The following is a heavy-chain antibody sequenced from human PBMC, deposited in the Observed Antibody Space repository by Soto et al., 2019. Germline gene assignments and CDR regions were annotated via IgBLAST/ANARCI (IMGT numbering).Heavy chain of an antibody. CDR3: ARGRGGYDKNGKDVWG. D-gene: IGHD5-12*01. V-gene: IGHV3-33*01. CDR1: GFIFNNYG. Sequence: QVQLVESGGGVVQPGRSLRLSCAASGFIFNNYGMHWVRQAPGKGLEWVAVIWYDGTNKYYADSVKGRFTISRDNSKHTLYLQMNSLRVEDTGVYYCARGRGGYDKNGKDVWGRGQGTMVTVSS. J-gene: IGHJ4*03. CDR2: IWYDGTNK.